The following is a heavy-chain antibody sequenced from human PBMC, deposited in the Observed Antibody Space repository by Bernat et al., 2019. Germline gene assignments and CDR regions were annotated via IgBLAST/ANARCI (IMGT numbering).Heavy chain of an antibody. Sequence: EVQLVESGGDLVQPGGSLRLTCAASGFTFSDYHIDWVRQSPGKGLEWIARSRNRPNSYTTDYAASVKGRFTISRDESNNSLYLQMNSLKTEDMAVYYCARGRNSFDYWGQGALVTVSS. CDR2: SRNRPNSYTT. J-gene: IGHJ4*02. CDR1: GFTFSDYH. CDR3: ARGRNSFDY. V-gene: IGHV3-72*01.